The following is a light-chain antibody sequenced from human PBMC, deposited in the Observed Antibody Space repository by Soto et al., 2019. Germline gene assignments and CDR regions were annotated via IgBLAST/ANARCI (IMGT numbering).Light chain of an antibody. V-gene: IGKV1-5*03. CDR3: QQYNSYSPWT. CDR1: QSISSW. Sequence: DIQMTQSPSTLTASVGDRVNVSCRALQSISSWLSWYQQKPGKAPKLMVYKASSLESGVPSTFSGSRSGTEFTLTISSLQPDDFATYYCQQYNSYSPWTCGQGTKVDIK. J-gene: IGKJ1*01. CDR2: KAS.